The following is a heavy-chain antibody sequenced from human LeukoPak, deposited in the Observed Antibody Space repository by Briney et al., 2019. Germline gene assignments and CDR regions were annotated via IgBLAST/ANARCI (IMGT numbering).Heavy chain of an antibody. D-gene: IGHD6-19*01. V-gene: IGHV3-33*01. Sequence: GGSLRLSCAASGFTFSSYGMHWVRQAPGKGLEWVAVIWYDGSNKYYADSVKGRFTISRDNSKNTLYLQMNSLRAEDTAVYYCARVGGGYSSGWYSYWGQGTLVTASS. CDR3: ARVGGGYSSGWYSY. CDR2: IWYDGSNK. CDR1: GFTFSSYG. J-gene: IGHJ4*02.